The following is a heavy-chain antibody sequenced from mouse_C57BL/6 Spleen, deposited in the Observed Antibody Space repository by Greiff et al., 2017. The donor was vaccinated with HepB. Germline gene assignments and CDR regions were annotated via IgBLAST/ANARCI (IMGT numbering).Heavy chain of an antibody. Sequence: EVMLVESEGGLVQPGSSMKLSCTASGFTFSDYYMAWVRQVPEKGLEWVANINYDGSSTYYLDSLKSRFIISRDNAKNILYLQMSSLKSEDTATYYCARRWLLPYWYFDVWGTGTTVTVSS. CDR1: GFTFSDYY. CDR3: ARRWLLPYWYFDV. V-gene: IGHV5-16*01. CDR2: INYDGSST. D-gene: IGHD2-3*01. J-gene: IGHJ1*03.